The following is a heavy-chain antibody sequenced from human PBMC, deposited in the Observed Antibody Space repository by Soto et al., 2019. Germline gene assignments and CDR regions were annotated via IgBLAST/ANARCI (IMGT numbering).Heavy chain of an antibody. V-gene: IGHV3-74*01. CDR2: ISPDVRNT. CDR3: AVLGLERGADWFDP. CDR1: LFSFIHYG. Sequence: GGALRLSCAASLFSFIHYGMHWVLQAPGKGLVWVSRISPDVRNTTYADSVKGRFTISRENAKNSLYLQMNSLRAEDTAVYYCAVLGLERGADWFDPRGQRTLLTVSS. J-gene: IGHJ5*02. D-gene: IGHD1-1*01.